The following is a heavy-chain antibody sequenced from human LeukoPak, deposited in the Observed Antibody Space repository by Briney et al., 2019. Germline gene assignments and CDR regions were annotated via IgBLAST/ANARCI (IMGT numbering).Heavy chain of an antibody. V-gene: IGHV4-30-4*08. CDR2: IYYSGST. Sequence: PSETLSLTCAVSGGSISSGGYSWSWIRQPPGKGLEWIGYIYYSGSTYYNPSLKSRVTISVDTSKNQFSLKLSSVTAADTAVYYCARGGYDSSGHDAFDIWSQGTMVTVSS. CDR1: GGSISSGGYS. CDR3: ARGGYDSSGHDAFDI. D-gene: IGHD3-22*01. J-gene: IGHJ3*02.